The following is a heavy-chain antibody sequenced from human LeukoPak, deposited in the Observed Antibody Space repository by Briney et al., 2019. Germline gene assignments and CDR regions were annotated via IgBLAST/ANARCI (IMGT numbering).Heavy chain of an antibody. Sequence: SETLSLTCTVSGGSISSYYWSWIRQPPGKGLEWIGYIYYSGSTNYNPSLKSRVTISVDTSKNQFSLKLSSVTAADTAVYYCARSRMRPRFDYWGQGTLVTVSS. CDR3: ARSRMRPRFDY. CDR1: GGSISSYY. CDR2: IYYSGST. V-gene: IGHV4-59*01. J-gene: IGHJ4*02.